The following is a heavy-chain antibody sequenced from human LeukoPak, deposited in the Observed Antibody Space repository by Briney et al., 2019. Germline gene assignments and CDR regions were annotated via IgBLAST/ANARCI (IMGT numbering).Heavy chain of an antibody. Sequence: KPGESLKISCTGFGYSFTTDWIGWVRQMPGKGLEWMGIIYPGDSDARYSPSFQGQVTISVDKSISTAYLQWSSLKASDTAMYYCARQGRIVVVTTTHDAFDIWGQGTMVTVSS. CDR3: ARQGRIVVVTTTHDAFDI. D-gene: IGHD2-21*02. CDR2: IYPGDSDA. V-gene: IGHV5-51*01. CDR1: GYSFTTDW. J-gene: IGHJ3*02.